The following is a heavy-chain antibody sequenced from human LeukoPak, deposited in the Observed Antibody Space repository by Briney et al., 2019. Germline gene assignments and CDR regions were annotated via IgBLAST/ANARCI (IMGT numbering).Heavy chain of an antibody. D-gene: IGHD2-2*01. CDR1: GDSVSSNSAA. CDR2: TYYRSKWYN. J-gene: IGHJ6*03. Sequence: PSQTLSLTCALSGDSVSSNSAAWNWIRQSPSRGLEWLGRTYYRSKWYNDYAVSVKSRITINPDTSKNQFSLQLNSVTPEDTAVYYCARAVVVPAANDYYYYMDVWGKGTTVTVSS. V-gene: IGHV6-1*01. CDR3: ARAVVVPAANDYYYYMDV.